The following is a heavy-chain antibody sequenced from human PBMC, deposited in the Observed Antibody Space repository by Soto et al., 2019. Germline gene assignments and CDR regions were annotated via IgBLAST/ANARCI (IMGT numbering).Heavy chain of an antibody. CDR2: LYYGGSAK. V-gene: IGHV3-30-3*01. CDR1: GFTVSSFA. CDR3: ARDRSLISDY. D-gene: IGHD3-3*02. Sequence: GGSLRLSCAASGFTVSSFAISWVRQAPGKGLEWVAALYYGGSAKYYADSVKGRFTISRDNSKNTLYLQMNSLRAEDAAVYYCARDRSLISDYWGQGTLVTVSS. J-gene: IGHJ4*02.